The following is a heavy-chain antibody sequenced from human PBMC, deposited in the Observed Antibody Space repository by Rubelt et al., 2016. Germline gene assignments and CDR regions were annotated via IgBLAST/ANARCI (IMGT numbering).Heavy chain of an antibody. V-gene: IGHV3-23*01. CDR3: ASANAFDI. Sequence: GKGLEWVSAISGSGGSTYYADSVKGRFTISRDNSKNTLYLQMNSLRAEDTAVYYCASANAFDIWGQGTMVTVSS. J-gene: IGHJ3*02. CDR2: ISGSGGST.